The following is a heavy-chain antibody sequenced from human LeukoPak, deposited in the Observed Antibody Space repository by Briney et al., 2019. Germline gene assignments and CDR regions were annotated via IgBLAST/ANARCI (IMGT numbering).Heavy chain of an antibody. CDR3: ARAMNFDWSYDY. V-gene: IGHV4-34*01. CDR1: GGSFSGYY. CDR2: INHSGST. Sequence: PSETLSLTCAVHGGSFSGYYWSWIRQPPGKGLEWIGEINHSGSTNYNPSLKSRVTISVDTSKNQFSLKLSSVTAADTAVYYCARAMNFDWSYDYWGQGTLVTVSS. D-gene: IGHD3-9*01. J-gene: IGHJ4*02.